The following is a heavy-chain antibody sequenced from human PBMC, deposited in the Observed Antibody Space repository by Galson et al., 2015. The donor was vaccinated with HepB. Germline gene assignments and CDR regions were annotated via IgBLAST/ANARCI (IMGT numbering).Heavy chain of an antibody. D-gene: IGHD3-10*01. CDR3: ARGLHGSGSSPGYYYYGMDV. J-gene: IGHJ6*02. V-gene: IGHV1-46*01. Sequence: SVKVSCKASGYTFTSYYMHWVRQAPGQGPEWMGIINPSGGSTSYAQKFQGRVTMTRDTSKNQFSLKLSSVTAADTAVYYCARGLHGSGSSPGYYYYGMDVWGQGATVTVSS. CDR1: GYTFTSYY. CDR2: INPSGGST.